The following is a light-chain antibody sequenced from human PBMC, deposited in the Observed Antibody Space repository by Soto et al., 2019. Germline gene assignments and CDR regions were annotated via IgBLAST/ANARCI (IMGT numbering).Light chain of an antibody. V-gene: IGKV3-15*01. Sequence: IVMPQSPATLSVSPGERATLSCRASQSVSSNLAWYQQKPAQAPRLLIYAASTRATSIPARFSGSGSGTEFTLTISSLQSEDFAVYFCQQYNYWISSGGGTKAAIK. J-gene: IGKJ4*01. CDR2: AAS. CDR3: QQYNYWIS. CDR1: QSVSSN.